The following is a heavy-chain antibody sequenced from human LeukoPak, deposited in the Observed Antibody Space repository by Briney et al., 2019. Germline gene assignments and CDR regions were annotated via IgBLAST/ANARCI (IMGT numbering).Heavy chain of an antibody. CDR2: IKSKTDGGTT. Sequence: PGGSLRLSCAASGFTFSNAWMSWVRQAPGKGLEWVGRIKSKTDGGTTDYAAPVKGRFTISRDDSKNTLYLQMNSLKTEDTAVYYYTTAASTMVIRFDPWGQGTLVTVSS. V-gene: IGHV3-15*01. J-gene: IGHJ5*02. CDR1: GFTFSNAW. D-gene: IGHD3-10*01. CDR3: TTAASTMVIRFDP.